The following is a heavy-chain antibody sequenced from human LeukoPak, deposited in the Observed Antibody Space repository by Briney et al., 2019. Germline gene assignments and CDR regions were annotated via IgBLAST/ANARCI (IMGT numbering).Heavy chain of an antibody. J-gene: IGHJ4*02. CDR3: AKDEIVVAPAAFREPEDDY. D-gene: IGHD2-2*01. Sequence: GGSLRLSCAASGFTFSSYTMSWVRQAPGKGLEWVSAISGSGGSTYYADSVKGRFTISRDNSKNTLYLQMNSLRAEDTAVYYCAKDEIVVAPAAFREPEDDYWGQGTLVTVSS. CDR2: ISGSGGST. V-gene: IGHV3-23*01. CDR1: GFTFSSYT.